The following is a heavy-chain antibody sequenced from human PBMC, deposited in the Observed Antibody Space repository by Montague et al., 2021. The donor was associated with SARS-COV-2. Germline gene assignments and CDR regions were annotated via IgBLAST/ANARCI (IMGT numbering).Heavy chain of an antibody. V-gene: IGHV3-30-3*01. D-gene: IGHD3-10*01. CDR2: ILYDGSNK. Sequence: SLSLSCAASGFTFSNYVMHWVRQAPGKGLEWVALILYDGSNKYYADSVKGRFTISRDNSKNTLYLQMNSLRAEDTAVYYCARVPPGLLWCGGIDYWGQGTLVTVSS. J-gene: IGHJ4*02. CDR1: GFTFSNYV. CDR3: ARVPPGLLWCGGIDY.